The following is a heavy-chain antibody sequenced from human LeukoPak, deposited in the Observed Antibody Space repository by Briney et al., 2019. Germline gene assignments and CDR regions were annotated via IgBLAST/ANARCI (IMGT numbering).Heavy chain of an antibody. D-gene: IGHD3-22*01. CDR3: ATEGGYDSSGYHY. Sequence: GGSLRLSCAASGFTVDSNNLNWVRQAPGKGLEWVSVIYSGGSTYYADSVKGRFTISRDNSKNTLYLQMNSLRAEDTAVYYCATEGGYDSSGYHYWGQGTLVTVSS. V-gene: IGHV3-53*01. CDR1: GFTVDSNN. J-gene: IGHJ4*02. CDR2: IYSGGST.